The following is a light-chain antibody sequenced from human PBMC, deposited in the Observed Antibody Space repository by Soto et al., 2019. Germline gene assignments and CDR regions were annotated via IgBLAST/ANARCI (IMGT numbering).Light chain of an antibody. CDR3: QQYDHLPRT. Sequence: DIQMIQSPSSLSASVGDRVTITCQASQEISNYLNWYQQKPGKAPKLLIYDASNLERGVPSRFSGRGSGTAFTFTISRLQPEDFATYYCQQYDHLPRTFGRGTKVEIK. CDR1: QEISNY. J-gene: IGKJ1*01. V-gene: IGKV1-33*01. CDR2: DAS.